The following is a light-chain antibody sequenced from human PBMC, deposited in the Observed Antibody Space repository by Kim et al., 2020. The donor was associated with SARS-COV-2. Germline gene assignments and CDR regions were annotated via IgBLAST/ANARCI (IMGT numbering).Light chain of an antibody. V-gene: IGKV1-39*01. CDR3: QQSYSNPRT. Sequence: SASVGGTVTITCRTSQNIRTYLNWYQQKPGKAPKLLIFAASSLPGGVPSRFSGSGSGTDFTLTITSLQAEDFATYFCQQSYSNPRTFGPGTKLEI. CDR2: AAS. J-gene: IGKJ2*01. CDR1: QNIRTY.